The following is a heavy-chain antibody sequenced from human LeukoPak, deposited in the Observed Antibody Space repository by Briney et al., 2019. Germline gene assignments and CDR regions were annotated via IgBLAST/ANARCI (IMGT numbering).Heavy chain of an antibody. D-gene: IGHD4-17*01. CDR2: IRNKANSYTT. Sequence: GGSLRLSCAASGFTLSDHYMDWVRQAPGKGLEWVGRIRNKANSYTTQYAASLKDRFTISRDDSKNSLYLQMNSLKTEDTAVYYCARASVTLPFDCWGQGTLVTVSS. CDR1: GFTLSDHY. J-gene: IGHJ4*02. CDR3: ARASVTLPFDC. V-gene: IGHV3-72*01.